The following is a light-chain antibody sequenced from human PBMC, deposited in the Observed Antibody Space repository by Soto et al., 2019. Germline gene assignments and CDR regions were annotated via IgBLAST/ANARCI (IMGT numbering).Light chain of an antibody. J-gene: IGKJ1*01. CDR3: QQSDSSWT. V-gene: IGKV1-39*01. CDR2: AAS. CDR1: QSISNY. Sequence: DIQMTQSPSSLSASVGDRVTITCRASQSISNYLNWYQHKSGKAPQLLIYAASTLPRGVPSRFSGRASGPDFTLTISSLQPADFATYYCQQSDSSWTFGQGTKVEIK.